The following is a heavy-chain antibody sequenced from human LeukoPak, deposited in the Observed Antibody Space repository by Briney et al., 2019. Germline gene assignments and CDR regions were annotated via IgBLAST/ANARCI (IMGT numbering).Heavy chain of an antibody. D-gene: IGHD4-17*01. CDR3: ASVTTVTTKGHGAFDI. CDR2: IIAYNGNT. CDR1: GYTFTSYG. J-gene: IGHJ3*02. Sequence: ASVKVSCKASGYTFTSYGISWVRQAPGQGLEWMGWIIAYNGNTNYAQKLQGRVTMTTDTSTSTAYMELRSLRSDDTAVYYCASVTTVTTKGHGAFDIWGQGTMVTVSS. V-gene: IGHV1-18*01.